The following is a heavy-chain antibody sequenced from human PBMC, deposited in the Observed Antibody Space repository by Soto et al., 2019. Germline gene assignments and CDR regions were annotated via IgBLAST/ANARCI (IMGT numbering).Heavy chain of an antibody. CDR3: ARGYYYDSSGYYWRGSDAFDI. CDR2: INPNSGGT. V-gene: IGHV1-2*02. J-gene: IGHJ3*02. Sequence: QVQLVQSGAEVKKPGASVKVSCKASGYTFTGYYMHWVRQAPGQGLEWMGWINPNSGGTNYAQKFQGRVTMTRDTSISTAYMQLSGLRSDDTAVYYCARGYYYDSSGYYWRGSDAFDIWGQGTMVTVAS. D-gene: IGHD3-22*01. CDR1: GYTFTGYY.